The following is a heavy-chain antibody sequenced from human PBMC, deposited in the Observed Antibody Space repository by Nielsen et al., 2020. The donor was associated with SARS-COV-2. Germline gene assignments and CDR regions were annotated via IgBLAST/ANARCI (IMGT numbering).Heavy chain of an antibody. CDR1: GFTFSSCG. Sequence: GGSLRLSCAASGFTFSSCGMHWVRQAPGKGLEWVANIKQDGSEKYYVDSVKGRFTISRDNAKNSLYLQMNSLRAEDTAVYYCARDTPAIYFDYWGQGTLVTVSS. CDR3: ARDTPAIYFDY. D-gene: IGHD2-21*02. V-gene: IGHV3-7*03. J-gene: IGHJ4*02. CDR2: IKQDGSEK.